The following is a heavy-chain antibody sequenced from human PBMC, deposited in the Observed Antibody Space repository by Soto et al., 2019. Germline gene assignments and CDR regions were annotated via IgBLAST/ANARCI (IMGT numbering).Heavy chain of an antibody. J-gene: IGHJ6*02. CDR3: ARDRLAVPPGCMYG. Sequence: QVQLQESGPGLVKPSQTLSLTCTVSGGSISSGDYYWSWIRQPPGKGLEWIGYIYSSGSTYYKPSLKSRVTISVDTSENQLSLNLSSVPDADTAVYYCARDRLAVPPGCMYGWGQGTTVTVSS. CDR2: IYSSGST. CDR1: GGSISSGDYY. V-gene: IGHV4-30-4*01. D-gene: IGHD6-19*01.